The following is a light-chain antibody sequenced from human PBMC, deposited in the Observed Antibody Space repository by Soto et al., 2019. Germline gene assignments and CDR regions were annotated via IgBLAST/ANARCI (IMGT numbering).Light chain of an antibody. CDR3: QQYNNWPPFMYT. CDR1: QTISTN. Sequence: EILMTQFPPTLPLSPGERATLSCRASQTISTNLAWYQQKAGQAPRLLIYGASTRATGIPARFSGSGSGTEFTLTISSLQSEDFAVYYCQQYNNWPPFMYTFGQGTKVDI. CDR2: GAS. J-gene: IGKJ2*01. V-gene: IGKV3-15*01.